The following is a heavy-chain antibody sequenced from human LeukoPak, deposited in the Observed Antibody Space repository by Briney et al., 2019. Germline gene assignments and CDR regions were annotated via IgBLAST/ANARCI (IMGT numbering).Heavy chain of an antibody. Sequence: GRSLRLSCAASGFTFTNSAMTWVPQAPGKGLEWVSRNRGSGGNIYYANSVKGRFTISRDNSKSTLYLQMNSLRAEDTAIYYCATEANSGSYSDYWGQGTLVTVSS. CDR2: NRGSGGNI. CDR1: GFTFTNSA. CDR3: ATEANSGSYSDY. V-gene: IGHV3-23*01. J-gene: IGHJ4*02. D-gene: IGHD1-26*01.